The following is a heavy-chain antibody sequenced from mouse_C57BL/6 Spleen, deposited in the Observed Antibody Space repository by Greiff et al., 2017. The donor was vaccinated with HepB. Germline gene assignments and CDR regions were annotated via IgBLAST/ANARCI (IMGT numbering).Heavy chain of an antibody. V-gene: IGHV1-39*01. Sequence: VHVKQSGPELVKPGASVKISCKASGYSFTDYNMNWVKQSNGKSLEWIGVINPNYGTTSYNQKFKGKATLTVDQSSSTAYMQLNSLTSEDSAGYYCAHEGLGAFDYWGQGTTLTVSS. CDR3: AHEGLGAFDY. CDR2: INPNYGTT. D-gene: IGHD1-1*02. J-gene: IGHJ2*01. CDR1: GYSFTDYN.